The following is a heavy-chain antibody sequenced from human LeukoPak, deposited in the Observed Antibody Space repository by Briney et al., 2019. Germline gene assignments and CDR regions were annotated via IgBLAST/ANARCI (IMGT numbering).Heavy chain of an antibody. D-gene: IGHD4-23*01. J-gene: IGHJ4*02. V-gene: IGHV3-23*01. CDR3: AKDPAYGGNGFDY. CDR1: GFTFDDYA. CDR2: ISGSGGST. Sequence: PGGSLRLSCAASGFTFDDYAMHWVRQAPGKGLEWVSAISGSGGSTYYADSVKGRFTISRDNSKNTLYLQMNSLRAEDTAVYYCAKDPAYGGNGFDYWGQGTLVTVSS.